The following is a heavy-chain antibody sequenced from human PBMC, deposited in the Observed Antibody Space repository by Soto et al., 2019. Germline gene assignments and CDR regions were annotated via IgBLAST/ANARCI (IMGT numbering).Heavy chain of an antibody. J-gene: IGHJ4*02. CDR3: ANYFYPSGSAPRSYFDS. CDR2: MFYSGST. V-gene: IGHV4-30-4*01. CDR1: GDSISSVYNY. Sequence: SETLSLTCTVSGDSISSVYNYWSWIRQPPGKGLEWIGYMFYSGSTHYNPSLKSRVAISIDTSKNQFSLKLSSVTAADTAVYYCANYFYPSGSAPRSYFDSWGRGILVTVSS. D-gene: IGHD3-10*01.